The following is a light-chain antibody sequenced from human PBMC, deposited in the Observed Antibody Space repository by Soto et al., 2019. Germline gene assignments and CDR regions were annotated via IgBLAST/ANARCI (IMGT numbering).Light chain of an antibody. Sequence: DIQMTQSPSTLSASVGDRVTITCRASQSISSWLAWYQQKPGKAPKLLIYDASSLESGVPSRFSGSGSGTEFTLTVSSLQPDDFATYYCQQYKSYSWTLGQGTKVDIK. CDR2: DAS. V-gene: IGKV1-5*01. J-gene: IGKJ1*01. CDR1: QSISSW. CDR3: QQYKSYSWT.